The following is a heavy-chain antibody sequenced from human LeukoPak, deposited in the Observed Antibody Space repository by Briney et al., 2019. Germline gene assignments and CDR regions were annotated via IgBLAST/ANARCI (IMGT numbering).Heavy chain of an antibody. Sequence: GGSLRLSCAASGFTFSSYGMSWVRQAPGKGLEWVSAISGSGGSTYYADSVKGRFTISRDNSKNTLYLQMNSLRAEDTAVYYCATGGTYSLDYWGQGTLVTVSS. CDR2: ISGSGGST. D-gene: IGHD1-26*01. V-gene: IGHV3-23*01. J-gene: IGHJ4*02. CDR1: GFTFSSYG. CDR3: ATGGTYSLDY.